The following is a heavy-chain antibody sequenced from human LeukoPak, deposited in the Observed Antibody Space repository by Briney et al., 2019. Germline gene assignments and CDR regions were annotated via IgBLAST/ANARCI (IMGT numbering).Heavy chain of an antibody. V-gene: IGHV4-38-2*01. D-gene: IGHD3-10*01. CDR1: GYSISSGYY. J-gene: IGHJ5*02. CDR3: ARGPITMVRGVLPALYWFDP. CDR2: IYHSGST. Sequence: SETLSLTCAVSGYSISSGYYWGWIRQPPGKGLEWIGSIYHSGSTYYSPSLKSRVTISVDTSKNQFSLKLSSVTAADTAVYYCARGPITMVRGVLPALYWFDPWGQGTLVTVSS.